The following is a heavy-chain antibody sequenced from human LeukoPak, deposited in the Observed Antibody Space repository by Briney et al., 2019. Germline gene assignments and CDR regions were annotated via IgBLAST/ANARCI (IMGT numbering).Heavy chain of an antibody. V-gene: IGHV3-23*01. D-gene: IGHD6-13*01. CDR1: GFTFSSYA. Sequence: PGGSLRLSCAASGFTFSSYATMWVRRAPGKGLEWVSTVSGSAGGTYYADSVKGRFTISRDNSKNTLYLLMNSLRAEDTAVYYCAKGAAAGLVDWFDPWGQGTLVAVSS. CDR3: AKGAAAGLVDWFDP. CDR2: VSGSAGGT. J-gene: IGHJ5*02.